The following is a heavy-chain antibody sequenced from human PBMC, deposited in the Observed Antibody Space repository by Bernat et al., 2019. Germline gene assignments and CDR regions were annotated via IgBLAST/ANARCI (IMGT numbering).Heavy chain of an antibody. CDR2: IYGGGTT. J-gene: IGHJ4*02. CDR3: ARWLYQGDY. D-gene: IGHD5-12*01. V-gene: IGHV3-66*01. Sequence: EVQLAESGGGLVQPGGSLKLSCAASGFTFSDSTMQWVRQAPGKGLEWVSVIYGGGTTYYADSVKGRFTISRDNSKNTVFLQMNSLRGDDTAVYYCARWLYQGDYWGQGTLVTVSS. CDR1: GFTFSDST.